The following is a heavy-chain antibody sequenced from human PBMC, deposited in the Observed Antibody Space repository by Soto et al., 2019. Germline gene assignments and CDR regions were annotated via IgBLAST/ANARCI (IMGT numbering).Heavy chain of an antibody. D-gene: IGHD3-16*02. J-gene: IGHJ4*02. CDR3: ARSAISPFGGLIGPFDY. Sequence: QVQLVQSGAEEKKPGASVKVSCEASGYTFTGYAIHWVRQAPGQRLEWMGWINAGNGNTKYSQKFQGRVTITRDTSASTAYMELSSLRSEDTAVYYWARSAISPFGGLIGPFDYWGQGNLVIVSS. V-gene: IGHV1-3*05. CDR2: INAGNGNT. CDR1: GYTFTGYA.